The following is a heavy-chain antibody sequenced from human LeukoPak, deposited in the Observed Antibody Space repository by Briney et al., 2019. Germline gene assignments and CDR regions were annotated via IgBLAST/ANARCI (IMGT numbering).Heavy chain of an antibody. CDR1: GFTFSSYA. D-gene: IGHD6-13*01. V-gene: IGHV3-23*01. J-gene: IGHJ4*02. CDR3: AKDLRTRPPLYSSSPLD. CDR2: IMGRGGST. Sequence: PGGSLRLSCAASGFTFSSYAMSWVRQAPGNGLEWGSAIMGRGGSTYYADAVKGRFTISRDNSKNTLYLQMNSLRAEDTAVYYSAKDLRTRPPLYSSSPLDWGQGTLVTVSS.